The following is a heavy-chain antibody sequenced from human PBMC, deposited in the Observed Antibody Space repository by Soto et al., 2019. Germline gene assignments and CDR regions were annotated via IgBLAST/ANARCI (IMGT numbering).Heavy chain of an antibody. Sequence: SETLSLTCTVSGGSIRSYYWSWIRQHPGQGLECIGYIYNSGNTNYNPSPKSRVSISVDTSKNQFSLKLSSVTAADTAVYYCARHSGRGSDDAFDIWGQGTMVTVS. CDR3: ARHSGRGSDDAFDI. CDR1: GGSIRSYY. J-gene: IGHJ3*02. V-gene: IGHV4-59*08. CDR2: IYNSGNT.